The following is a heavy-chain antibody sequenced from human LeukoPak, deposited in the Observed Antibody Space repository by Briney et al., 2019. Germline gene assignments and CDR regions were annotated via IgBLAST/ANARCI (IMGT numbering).Heavy chain of an antibody. D-gene: IGHD3-22*01. CDR2: IYYSGST. CDR1: GGSMSSYY. Sequence: SETLSLTCSVFGGSMSSYYWSWIRQPPGKGLEWIGYIYYSGSTNYNPSLKSRVTISVDTSKNQFSLKLSSVTAADTAVYYCARVSYYYDSSGYYYYYYYMDVWGKGTTVTISS. CDR3: ARVSYYYDSSGYYYYYYYMDV. V-gene: IGHV4-59*01. J-gene: IGHJ6*03.